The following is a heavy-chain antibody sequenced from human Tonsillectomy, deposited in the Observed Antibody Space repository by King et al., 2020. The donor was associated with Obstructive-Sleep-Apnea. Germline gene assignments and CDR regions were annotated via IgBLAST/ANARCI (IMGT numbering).Heavy chain of an antibody. CDR1: GFTFDDYA. D-gene: IGHD6-19*01. Sequence: VQLVESGGGLVQPGRSLRLSCAASGFTFDDYAMHWVRQTPGKGLEWVSGISWNSGSIGYADSVKGRFTISRDNAKNSLYLQMNSLRAEDTALYYCVKDMNIGWYVDYFDYWGQGTLVTVSS. J-gene: IGHJ4*02. CDR2: ISWNSGSI. CDR3: VKDMNIGWYVDYFDY. V-gene: IGHV3-9*01.